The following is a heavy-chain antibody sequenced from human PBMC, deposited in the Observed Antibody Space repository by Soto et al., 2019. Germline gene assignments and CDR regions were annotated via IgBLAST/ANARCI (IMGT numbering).Heavy chain of an antibody. D-gene: IGHD4-17*01. J-gene: IGHJ6*02. CDR2: ISSSSGYI. CDR3: VRRSTVSYYAVDV. V-gene: IGHV3-21*01. CDR1: GFSFSTFS. Sequence: GGSLRLSCEASGFSFSTFSMNWVRQAPGKGLEYVSVISSSSGYIYYADSVKGRFTVSRDNARNTLFLQMSGLREEDTAVYYCVRRSTVSYYAVDVWGQGTTVTVSS.